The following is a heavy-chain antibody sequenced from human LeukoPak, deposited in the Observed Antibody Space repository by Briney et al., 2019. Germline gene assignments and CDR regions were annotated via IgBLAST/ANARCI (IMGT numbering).Heavy chain of an antibody. D-gene: IGHD2-2*01. CDR1: GYTFTTYG. CDR3: ARGEVSASLYYFDF. J-gene: IGHJ4*02. Sequence: ASVKVSCKTSGYTFTTYGVSWVRQAPGQGLEWMGWVSGYTGNTNYAERFQGRVTMTIDTSTSTVYMELTSLRSDDTAVYYCARGEVSASLYYFDFWGQGTLVTVS. V-gene: IGHV1-18*01. CDR2: VSGYTGNT.